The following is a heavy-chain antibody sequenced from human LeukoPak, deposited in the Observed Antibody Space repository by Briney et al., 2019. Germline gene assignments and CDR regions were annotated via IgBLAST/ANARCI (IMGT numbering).Heavy chain of an antibody. CDR2: IKEDGSEK. D-gene: IGHD6-6*01. Sequence: GGSLRLSCEASGFSFNMYWMSWVRQAPGKGLEWVANIKEDGSEKYYVDSVRGRFTISRDNAKNSLYLQMNSLRAEDTAVYYCARGGAARPDYWGQGTLLTVSS. CDR3: ARGGAARPDY. V-gene: IGHV3-7*01. CDR1: GFSFNMYW. J-gene: IGHJ4*02.